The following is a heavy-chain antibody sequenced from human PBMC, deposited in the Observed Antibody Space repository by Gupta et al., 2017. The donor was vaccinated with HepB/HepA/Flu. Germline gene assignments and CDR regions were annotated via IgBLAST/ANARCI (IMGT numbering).Heavy chain of an antibody. CDR1: GFTLSSYA. Sequence: EVQVLESGGDLVQPGGSLRLSCEASGFTLSSYAMSWVRQAPGKGLEWVSSISGVGATTYYADSVKGRFTISRDNSKNTLSLQMNSLRVEDTAVYYCAKDMGYWGQGTLVTVSS. J-gene: IGHJ4*02. CDR3: AKDMGY. D-gene: IGHD3-10*01. V-gene: IGHV3-23*01. CDR2: ISGVGATT.